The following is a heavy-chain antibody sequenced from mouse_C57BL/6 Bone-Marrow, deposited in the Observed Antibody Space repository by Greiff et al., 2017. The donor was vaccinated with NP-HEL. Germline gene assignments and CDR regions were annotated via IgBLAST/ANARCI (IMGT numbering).Heavy chain of an antibody. V-gene: IGHV5-12*01. D-gene: IGHD2-12*01. CDR1: GFTFSDYY. Sequence: EVKLQESGGGLVQPGGSLKLSCAASGFTFSDYYMYWVRQTPEKRLEWVAYISNGGGSTYYPDTVKGRFTISRDNAKNTLYLQMSRLKSEDTAMYYCARRRYNYAMDYWGQGTSVTVSS. CDR3: ARRRYNYAMDY. CDR2: ISNGGGST. J-gene: IGHJ4*01.